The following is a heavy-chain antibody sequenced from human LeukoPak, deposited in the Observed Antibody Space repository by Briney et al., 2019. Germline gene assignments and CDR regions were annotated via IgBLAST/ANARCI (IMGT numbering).Heavy chain of an antibody. J-gene: IGHJ4*02. CDR2: ISGSGVST. CDR1: GFRFSSYA. Sequence: GGSLRLSCAASGFRFSSYAMSWVRQAPGKGLEWVSAISGSGVSTYYADSVKGRFTVSRDNSKTTLYLQMSSLRAEDTAVYYCAKDERNWNYNLASQTYDWGQGTLVTVSS. CDR3: AKDERNWNYNLASQTYD. D-gene: IGHD1-7*01. V-gene: IGHV3-23*01.